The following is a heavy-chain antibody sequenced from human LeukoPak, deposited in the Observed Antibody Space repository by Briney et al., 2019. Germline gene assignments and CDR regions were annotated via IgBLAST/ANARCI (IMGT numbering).Heavy chain of an antibody. CDR3: ARGRSSGWLNNFDY. D-gene: IGHD6-19*01. J-gene: IGHJ4*02. V-gene: IGHV3-23*01. CDR2: ISGSGGGT. Sequence: GGSLRLSCTASGFTFSSYAMNWVRQTPGKGLEWVSAISGSGGGTYYTDSVKGRFTISRDKSKNTLDLQMNSLRVEDTAVYFCARGRSSGWLNNFDYWGQGTLVTVSS. CDR1: GFTFSSYA.